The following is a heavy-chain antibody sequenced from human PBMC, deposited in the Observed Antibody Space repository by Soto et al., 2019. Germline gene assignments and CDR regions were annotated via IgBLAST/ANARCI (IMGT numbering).Heavy chain of an antibody. CDR1: GFTFSSYE. CDR2: ISSSDSTI. Sequence: HPGGSLRLSCSACGFTFSSYEMAWVRQAPGKGLEWVSYISSSDSTISYAGSVKGRFTISRDNAKNSLFLHMNSLRAEDTAVYYCARVVAQGTHFDHWGQGTLVTVSS. J-gene: IGHJ4*02. CDR3: ARVVAQGTHFDH. D-gene: IGHD5-12*01. V-gene: IGHV3-48*03.